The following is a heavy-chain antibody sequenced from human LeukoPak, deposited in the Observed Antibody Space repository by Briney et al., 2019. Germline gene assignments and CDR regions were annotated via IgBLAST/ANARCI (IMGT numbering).Heavy chain of an antibody. CDR3: AREDIVVVPAAIGRWFDP. V-gene: IGHV6-1*01. Sequence: SQTLSLTCAISGDSVSSNSAAWNWIRQSPSRGLEWLGRTYYRSKRYNDYAVSVKSRITINPDTSKNQFSLQLNSVTPEDTAVYYCAREDIVVVPAAIGRWFDPWGQGTLVTVSS. D-gene: IGHD2-2*02. J-gene: IGHJ5*02. CDR2: TYYRSKRYN. CDR1: GDSVSSNSAA.